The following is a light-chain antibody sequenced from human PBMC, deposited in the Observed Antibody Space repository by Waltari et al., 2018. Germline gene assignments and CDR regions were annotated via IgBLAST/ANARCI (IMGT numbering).Light chain of an antibody. Sequence: SYELTQPPSVSVSPGQTATITCSGDKLGDKDVCWYQQKPGQSPVVVIYQNTKRPSGIPERFSGSNAENPATLTISGTQAMDEADYYSQAWATGTDVIFGGGTKVTVL. CDR3: QAWATGTDVI. CDR1: KLGDKD. CDR2: QNT. V-gene: IGLV3-1*01. J-gene: IGLJ2*01.